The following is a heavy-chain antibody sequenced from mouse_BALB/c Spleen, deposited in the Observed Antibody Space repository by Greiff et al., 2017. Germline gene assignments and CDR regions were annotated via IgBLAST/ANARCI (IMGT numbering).Heavy chain of an antibody. Sequence: LVESGGDLVKPGGSLKLSCAASGFTFSSYGMSWVRQTPDKRLEWVATISSGGSYTYYPDSVKGRFTISRDNAKNTLYLQMSSLRSEDTAMYYCARSRYGDYWGQGTTLTVSS. V-gene: IGHV5-6*01. J-gene: IGHJ2*01. CDR3: ARSRYGDY. D-gene: IGHD2-14*01. CDR2: ISSGGSYT. CDR1: GFTFSSYG.